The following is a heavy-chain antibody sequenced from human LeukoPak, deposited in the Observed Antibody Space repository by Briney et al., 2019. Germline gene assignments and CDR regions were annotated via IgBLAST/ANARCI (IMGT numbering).Heavy chain of an antibody. CDR2: INSDGSST. Sequence: GGSLRLSCAASGFTFSTYWMHWVRQAPGKGLVWVSRINSDGSSTSYADSVKGRFTISRDNSKNTLYLQMNSLRAEDTAVYYCAKALGDRWFGELLLGYWGQGTLVTVSS. CDR3: AKALGDRWFGELLLGY. V-gene: IGHV3-74*01. J-gene: IGHJ4*02. CDR1: GFTFSTYW. D-gene: IGHD3-10*01.